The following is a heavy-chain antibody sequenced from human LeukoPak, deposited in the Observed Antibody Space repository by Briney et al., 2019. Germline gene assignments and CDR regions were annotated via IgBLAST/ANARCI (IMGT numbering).Heavy chain of an antibody. Sequence: GGSLRLSCAASGFTFSDAWMSWVRQAPGKGLEWVGRIKSKTDGGTTDYAAPVKGRFTISRDDSKNTLYLQMNSLKTEDTAVYYCTTRGGSFSIFDYWGQGTLVTVSS. CDR1: GFTFSDAW. J-gene: IGHJ4*02. V-gene: IGHV3-15*01. CDR2: IKSKTDGGTT. CDR3: TTRGGSFSIFDY. D-gene: IGHD1-26*01.